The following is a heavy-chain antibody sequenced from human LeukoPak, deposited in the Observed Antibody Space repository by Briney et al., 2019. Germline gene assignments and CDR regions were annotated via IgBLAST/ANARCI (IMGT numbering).Heavy chain of an antibody. Sequence: GGSLRLSCAASGFTFSDAWMSWVRQAPGKGLEWVGRIKSKTDGGTTDYAAPVKGRFTISRDDSKNTLYLQMNSLKTEDTAVYYCTTRGGSFSIFDYWGQGTLVTVSS. CDR1: GFTFSDAW. J-gene: IGHJ4*02. V-gene: IGHV3-15*01. CDR2: IKSKTDGGTT. CDR3: TTRGGSFSIFDY. D-gene: IGHD1-26*01.